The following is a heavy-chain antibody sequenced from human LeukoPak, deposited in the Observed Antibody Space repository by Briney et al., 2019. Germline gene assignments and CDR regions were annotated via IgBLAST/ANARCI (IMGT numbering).Heavy chain of an antibody. CDR2: ISGSGGST. Sequence: GGSLRLSCAASGFTFSSYAMSWVRQAPGKGLEWVSAISGSGGSTYYADSVKGRFTISRDNSKNTLYLQMNSLRAEDTAVYYRAKDRGPWVEMATPNPRDYGMDVWGQGTTVTVSS. V-gene: IGHV3-23*01. D-gene: IGHD5-24*01. CDR1: GFTFSSYA. J-gene: IGHJ6*02. CDR3: AKDRGPWVEMATPNPRDYGMDV.